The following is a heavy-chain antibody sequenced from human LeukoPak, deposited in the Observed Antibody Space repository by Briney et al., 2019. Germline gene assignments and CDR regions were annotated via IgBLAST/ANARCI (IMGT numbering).Heavy chain of an antibody. CDR3: ARTSGPVRAFDI. V-gene: IGHV3-23*01. CDR1: GFTFSSYA. J-gene: IGHJ3*02. CDR2: ISGSSGST. Sequence: PGGSLRLSCAASGFTFSSYAMSWVRQAPGKGLEWVSAISGSSGSTYYADSVKGRFTISRDNSKNTLYLQMNSLRAEDTAVYYCARTSGPVRAFDIWGQGTMVTVSS. D-gene: IGHD6-19*01.